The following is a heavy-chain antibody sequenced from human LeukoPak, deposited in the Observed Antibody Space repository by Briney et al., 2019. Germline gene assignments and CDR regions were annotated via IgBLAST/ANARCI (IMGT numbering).Heavy chain of an antibody. CDR3: AREPGITIFGVVAFDY. CDR2: IIPIFGTA. J-gene: IGHJ4*02. Sequence: ASVKVSCKASGGTFSSYAISWVRQAPGQGLEWMGGIIPIFGTANYAQKFQGRVTITADKSTSTAYMELSSLRSEDTAVYYCAREPGITIFGVVAFDYWGQGTLVTVSS. V-gene: IGHV1-69*06. D-gene: IGHD3-3*01. CDR1: GGTFSSYA.